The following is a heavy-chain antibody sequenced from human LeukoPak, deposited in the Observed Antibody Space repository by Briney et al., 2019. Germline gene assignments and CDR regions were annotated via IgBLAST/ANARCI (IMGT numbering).Heavy chain of an antibody. CDR3: ANIAVAGYYYYGMDV. V-gene: IGHV3-23*01. CDR1: GFTFSSYA. J-gene: IGHJ6*02. CDR2: ISGSGGST. Sequence: GGSLRLSCAASGFTFSSYAMSWVRQAPGKGLEWVSAISGSGGSTYYADSVKGRFTISRDNSKNTLYLQMNSLRAEDTAVYYCANIAVAGYYYYGMDVWGQGTTVTVSS. D-gene: IGHD6-19*01.